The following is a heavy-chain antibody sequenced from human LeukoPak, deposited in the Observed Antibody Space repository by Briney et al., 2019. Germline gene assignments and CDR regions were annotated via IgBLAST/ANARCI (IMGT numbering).Heavy chain of an antibody. V-gene: IGHV1-18*01. CDR2: IGASVPNT. CDR1: GYAFSTNV. Sequence: GASVKVSCKASGYAFSTNVISWVRQAPGQGLEWMGCIGASVPNTNYAQQFRGRVTMTTDTSASTVYMELRNLISGHTAVYYCASGDYSGFNYGPLDSWGQGTLVTVSS. D-gene: IGHD5-12*01. CDR3: ASGDYSGFNYGPLDS. J-gene: IGHJ4*02.